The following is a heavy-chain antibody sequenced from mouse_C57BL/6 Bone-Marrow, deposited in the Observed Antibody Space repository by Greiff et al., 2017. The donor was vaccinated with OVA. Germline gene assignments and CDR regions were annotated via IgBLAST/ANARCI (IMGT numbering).Heavy chain of an antibody. Sequence: EVQLVESGGGLVKPGGSLKLSCAASGFTFSSYAMSWVRQTPEKRLEWVATISDGGSYTYYPDNVKGRFTISRDNAKNNLYLQMSHLKSEDTAMYYCARSYYYGSSYGYFDVWGTGTTVTVSS. CDR1: GFTFSSYA. D-gene: IGHD1-1*01. CDR2: ISDGGSYT. CDR3: ARSYYYGSSYGYFDV. J-gene: IGHJ1*03. V-gene: IGHV5-4*01.